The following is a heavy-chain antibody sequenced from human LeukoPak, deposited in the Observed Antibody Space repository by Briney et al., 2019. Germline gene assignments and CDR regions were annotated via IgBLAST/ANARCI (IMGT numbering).Heavy chain of an antibody. D-gene: IGHD2-15*01. Sequence: EESLKISCKGSGYSFTNYWIGWVRQMPGKGLEWMGIIYPIDSDTRYSPSFQGQVTISADKSISTAYLQWSSLKASDTAMYYCARLARYCSGGSCLHNYFDYWGQGTLVTVSS. V-gene: IGHV5-51*01. CDR2: IYPIDSDT. J-gene: IGHJ4*02. CDR3: ARLARYCSGGSCLHNYFDY. CDR1: GYSFTNYW.